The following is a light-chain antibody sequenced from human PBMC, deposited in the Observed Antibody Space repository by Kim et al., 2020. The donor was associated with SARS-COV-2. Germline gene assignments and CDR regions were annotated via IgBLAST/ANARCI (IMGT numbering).Light chain of an antibody. CDR1: QSVSNSY. CDR3: QQYSRPPLT. J-gene: IGKJ4*01. V-gene: IGKV3-20*01. CDR2: AAT. Sequence: SPGERAPHSCRASQSVSNSYLAWYQQKPGQAPRLLIFAATSRATGIPDRFSGSGSGTDFTLTISGLEPEDFAVYYCQQYSRPPLTFGGGTKVDIK.